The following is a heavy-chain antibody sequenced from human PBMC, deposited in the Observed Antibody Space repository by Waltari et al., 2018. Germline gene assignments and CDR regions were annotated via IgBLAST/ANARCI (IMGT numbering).Heavy chain of an antibody. CDR2: INPNSGGT. CDR3: AREPSSGSYDY. J-gene: IGHJ4*02. D-gene: IGHD3-10*01. V-gene: IGHV1-2*02. CDR1: GYTFTGYY. Sequence: QVQLVQSGAEVKKPGASVKVSCKASGYTFTGYYMHWVRQAPGQGLEWMGGINPNSGGTNYAQKCQGRVTMTRDTSISTAYMELSRLRSDDTAVYYCAREPSSGSYDYWGQGTLVTVSS.